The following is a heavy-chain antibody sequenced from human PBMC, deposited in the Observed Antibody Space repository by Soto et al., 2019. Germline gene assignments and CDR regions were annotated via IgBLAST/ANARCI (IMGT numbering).Heavy chain of an antibody. Sequence: EVQLLESGGGLVQPGRSLRLSCTASGFIFSSHAMTWVRQAPGKGLEWVSGLSDSGDSIYYADSVKGRFTIYRDNSMNTLYLQMNTLRVEDTAVYYCAKVSSSWYAGFFDLWGQGTLVTVSS. CDR2: LSDSGDSI. J-gene: IGHJ4*02. CDR1: GFIFSSHA. D-gene: IGHD6-13*01. CDR3: AKVSSSWYAGFFDL. V-gene: IGHV3-23*01.